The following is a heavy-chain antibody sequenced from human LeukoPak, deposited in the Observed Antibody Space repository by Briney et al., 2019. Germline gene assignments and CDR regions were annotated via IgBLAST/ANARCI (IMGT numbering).Heavy chain of an antibody. V-gene: IGHV1-2*02. Sequence: GASVKVSCKASGYTFTGYWMHWVRQAPEEGLEWMGCINLNSGTIRYAQMYQDRVTMTWDTSLTTAYMDLSRLTSDDMALYYCAIGRSGSYFPGDSWGQGTLVTFSS. CDR1: GYTFTGYW. CDR2: INLNSGTI. CDR3: AIGRSGSYFPGDS. J-gene: IGHJ4*02. D-gene: IGHD1-26*01.